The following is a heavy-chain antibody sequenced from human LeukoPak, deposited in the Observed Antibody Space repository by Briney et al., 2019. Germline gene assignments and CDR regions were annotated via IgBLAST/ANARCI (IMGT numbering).Heavy chain of an antibody. V-gene: IGHV3-74*01. CDR2: INSDGSST. CDR3: ASGYDFWSGYLPLYYYYYGMDV. Sequence: GGSLRLSCAASGFTFSSYWMHWVRQAPGKGLVWVSRINSDGSSTSYADSVKGRFTISRDNAKNTLYLQMNSLRAEDTAVYYCASGYDFWSGYLPLYYYYYGMDVWGQGTTVTVSS. CDR1: GFTFSSYW. J-gene: IGHJ6*02. D-gene: IGHD3-3*01.